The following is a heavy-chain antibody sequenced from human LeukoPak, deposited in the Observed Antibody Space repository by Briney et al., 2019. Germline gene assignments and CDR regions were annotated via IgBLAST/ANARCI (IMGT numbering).Heavy chain of an antibody. J-gene: IGHJ4*02. CDR2: IYYSGST. Sequence: PSETLSLTCTVSGGSISSYYWSWIRQPPGKGLEWIGYIYYSGSTNYNPSLKSRVTISVDTSKNQFSLKLSSVTAADTAVYYCARLDFWSGSAFDYWGQGTLVTVSS. CDR1: GGSISSYY. V-gene: IGHV4-59*01. CDR3: ARLDFWSGSAFDY. D-gene: IGHD3-3*01.